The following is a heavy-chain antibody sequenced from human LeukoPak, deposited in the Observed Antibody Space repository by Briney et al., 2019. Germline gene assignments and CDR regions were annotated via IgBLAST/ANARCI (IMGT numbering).Heavy chain of an antibody. Sequence: SGRSLRLSCAASGFTFDDYAMHWVRQAPGKGLEGVSGISWNSGSIGYADSVKGRFTISRDNAKNSLYLQMNSLRAEDTALYYCARDGRYGDYYNDYWGQGTLVTVSS. V-gene: IGHV3-9*01. D-gene: IGHD4-17*01. CDR1: GFTFDDYA. J-gene: IGHJ4*02. CDR3: ARDGRYGDYYNDY. CDR2: ISWNSGSI.